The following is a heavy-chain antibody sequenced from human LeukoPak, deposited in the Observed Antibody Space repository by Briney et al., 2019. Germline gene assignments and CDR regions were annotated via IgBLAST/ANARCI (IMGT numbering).Heavy chain of an antibody. CDR3: ARDTLYCGGDCYPSSVPFDY. CDR1: GFTFSSYA. Sequence: PGGSLRLSCAASGFTFSSYAMSWVRQAPGKGLEWVSSISSSSSYIYYADSVKGRFTISRDNAKNSLYLQMNSLRAEDTAVYYCARDTLYCGGDCYPSSVPFDYWGQGTLVTVSS. D-gene: IGHD2-21*02. J-gene: IGHJ4*02. CDR2: ISSSSSYI. V-gene: IGHV3-21*01.